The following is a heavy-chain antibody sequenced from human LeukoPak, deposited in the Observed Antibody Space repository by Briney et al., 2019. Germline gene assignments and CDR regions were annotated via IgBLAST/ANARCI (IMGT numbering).Heavy chain of an antibody. CDR2: INHSGST. J-gene: IGHJ4*02. D-gene: IGHD2-21*02. CDR1: GGSFSGYY. V-gene: IGHV4-34*01. CDR3: ARLLSVRVTYLSSTDY. Sequence: SETLSLTRAVYGGSFSGYYWSWIRQPPGKGLEWIGEINHSGSTNYNPSLKSRVTISVDTSKNQFSLKLSSVTAADTAVYYCARLLSVRVTYLSSTDYWGQGTLVTVSS.